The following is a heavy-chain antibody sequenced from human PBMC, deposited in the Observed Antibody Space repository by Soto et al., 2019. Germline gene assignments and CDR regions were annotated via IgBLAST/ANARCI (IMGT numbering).Heavy chain of an antibody. CDR2: IWYDGSNK. D-gene: IGHD3-22*01. Sequence: GGSLRLSCAASGFTFSSYGMHWVRQAPGKGLEWVAVIWYDGSNKYYADSVKGRFTISRDNSKNTLYLQMNSLRAEDTAVYYCARVPNEYDSSGYGDYWGQGTLVTISS. CDR1: GFTFSSYG. CDR3: ARVPNEYDSSGYGDY. V-gene: IGHV3-33*01. J-gene: IGHJ4*02.